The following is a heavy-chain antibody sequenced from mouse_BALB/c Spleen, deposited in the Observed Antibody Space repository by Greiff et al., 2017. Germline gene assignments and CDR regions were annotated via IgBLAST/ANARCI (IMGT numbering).Heavy chain of an antibody. CDR2: IYPGNSDT. Sequence: VQLQQSGTVLARPGASVKMSCKASGYTFTSYWMHWVKQRPGQGLEWIGAIYPGNSDTSYNQKFKGKAKLTAVTSTSTAYMELSSLTNEDSAVYFCAKSYDYDAMDYWGQGTSVTVSS. V-gene: IGHV1-5*01. CDR3: AKSYDYDAMDY. J-gene: IGHJ4*01. CDR1: GYTFTSYW.